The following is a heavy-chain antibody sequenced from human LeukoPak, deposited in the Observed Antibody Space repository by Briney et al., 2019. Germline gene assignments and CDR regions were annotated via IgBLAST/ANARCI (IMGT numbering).Heavy chain of an antibody. CDR1: GDSVSSNSVT. V-gene: IGHV6-1*01. D-gene: IGHD1-1*01. CDR3: ARESVAERFDC. J-gene: IGHJ4*02. Sequence: SQTLSLTCAISGDSVSSNSVTWNWIRQSPSRGLEWLGRTYYRSTWYNDYAVSVRGRITVNPDTSKNQFSLHLNSVTPEDTAVYYCARESVAERFDCWSQGSLVTVSS. CDR2: TYYRSTWYN.